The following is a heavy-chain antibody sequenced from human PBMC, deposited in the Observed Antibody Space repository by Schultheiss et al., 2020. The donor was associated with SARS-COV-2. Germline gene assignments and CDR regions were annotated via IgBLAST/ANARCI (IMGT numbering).Heavy chain of an antibody. CDR3: ARGGYDILTGYYEVYYYYGMDV. Sequence: ASVKVSCKASGGTFSSYAISWVRQAPGQGLEWMGGINPNSGGTNYAQKFQGRVTMTTDTSTSTAYMELRSLRSDDTAVYYCARGGYDILTGYYEVYYYYGMDVWGQGTTVTVSS. J-gene: IGHJ6*02. D-gene: IGHD3-9*01. CDR2: INPNSGGT. CDR1: GGTFSSYA. V-gene: IGHV1-18*01.